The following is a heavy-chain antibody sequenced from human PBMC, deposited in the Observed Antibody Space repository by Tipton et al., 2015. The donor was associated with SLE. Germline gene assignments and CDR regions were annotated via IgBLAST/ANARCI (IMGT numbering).Heavy chain of an antibody. CDR2: IYHSGST. CDR1: GGSISSGGYS. D-gene: IGHD6-13*01. CDR3: ASTIAAPAFDY. V-gene: IGHV4-30-2*01. Sequence: TLSLTCAVSGGSISSGGYSWSWIRQPPGKGLEWIGYIYHSGSTYYNPSLKSRVTISVDRSKNQFSLKLSSVTAADTAVYYCASTIAAPAFDYWGQGTLVTVSS. J-gene: IGHJ4*02.